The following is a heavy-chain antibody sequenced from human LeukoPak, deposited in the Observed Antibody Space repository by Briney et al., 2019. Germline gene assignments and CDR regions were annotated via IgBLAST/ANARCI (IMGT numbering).Heavy chain of an antibody. CDR2: IRYDGSNK. J-gene: IGHJ4*02. V-gene: IGHV3-30*02. D-gene: IGHD6-13*01. Sequence: GGSLRLSCAASGFTFSSYGMHWVRQAPGKGLEWVAFIRYDGSNKYYADSVKGRFTISRDNSKNTLYLQMNSRRAEDTAVYYCAKGGSSSWYPNFDYWGQGTLVTVSS. CDR1: GFTFSSYG. CDR3: AKGGSSSWYPNFDY.